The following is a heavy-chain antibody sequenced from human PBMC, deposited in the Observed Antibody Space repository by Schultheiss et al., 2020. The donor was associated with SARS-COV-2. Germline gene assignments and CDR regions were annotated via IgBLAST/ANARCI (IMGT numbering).Heavy chain of an antibody. CDR2: ISGSGGST. CDR1: GFTFSDHY. V-gene: IGHV3-23*01. Sequence: GGSLRLSCAASGFTFSDHYMDWVRQAPGKGLEWVSAISGSGGSTYYADSVKGRFTISRDNSKNTLYLQMNSLRAEDTAVYYCARLPYYYDSSGYYQGVDYWGQGTLVTVSS. J-gene: IGHJ4*02. CDR3: ARLPYYYDSSGYYQGVDY. D-gene: IGHD3-22*01.